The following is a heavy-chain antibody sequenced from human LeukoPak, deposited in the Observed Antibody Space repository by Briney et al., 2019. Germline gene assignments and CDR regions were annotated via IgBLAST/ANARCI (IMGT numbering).Heavy chain of an antibody. Sequence: SETLSLTCTVSGGSISRCYWSWIRQSPGKGLEWIGYIYSSGSTNYNPSLKSRVTISIDTSMNQFSLRLSSVTAADTAVYYCARVGYTSGWTETYFDSWGQGTLVTVSS. V-gene: IGHV4-59*01. J-gene: IGHJ4*02. D-gene: IGHD6-19*01. CDR3: ARVGYTSGWTETYFDS. CDR2: IYSSGST. CDR1: GGSISRCY.